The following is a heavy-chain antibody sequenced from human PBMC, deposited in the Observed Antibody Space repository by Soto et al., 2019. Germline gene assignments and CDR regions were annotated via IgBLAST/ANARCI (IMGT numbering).Heavy chain of an antibody. CDR1: RYRFTRHC. V-gene: IGHV1-18*01. CDR2: ISDYNGNT. CDR3: AREKGRGYSGYDSWFDP. J-gene: IGHJ5*02. Sequence: VKVSCKACRYRFTRHCRSLVRQAPGQRLEWMGWISDYNGNTNYTPKLKGRVTMTTDTSTSQASMELRSLRSADTAVYYCAREKGRGYSGYDSWFDPWGQGTLVTVSS. D-gene: IGHD5-12*01.